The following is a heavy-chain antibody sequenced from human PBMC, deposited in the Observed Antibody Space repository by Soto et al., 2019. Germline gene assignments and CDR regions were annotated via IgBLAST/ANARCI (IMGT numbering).Heavy chain of an antibody. V-gene: IGHV4-31*03. CDR1: GDSISSGGYY. CDR2: IRYSEST. J-gene: IGHJ3*01. Sequence: QVQLQQSGPGLVKPSQTLSLTCTVSGDSISSGGYYWTWIRQHPGKGLEWIGYIRYSESTYYNPSLKSRVIVSIDTSKNQFSLGRSSVTAADTAVYFCTRGAWGYAFDVWGQGTMVTVSS. D-gene: IGHD3-16*01. CDR3: TRGAWGYAFDV.